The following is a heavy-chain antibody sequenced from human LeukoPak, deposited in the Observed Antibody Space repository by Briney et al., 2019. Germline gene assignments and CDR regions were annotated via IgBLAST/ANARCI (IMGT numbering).Heavy chain of an antibody. CDR3: AKSGSGGGYY. D-gene: IGHD3-10*01. CDR2: ISGHGGST. CDR1: GFTFSNYD. Sequence: GGSLRLSCAASGFTFSNYDFSWVRQAPGKGLEWVSSISGHGGSTFYVDSVKGRFTISRDNSKNTLYLQMKSLRVEDTALYYCAKSGSGGGYYWGQGALVIVSS. J-gene: IGHJ4*02. V-gene: IGHV3-23*01.